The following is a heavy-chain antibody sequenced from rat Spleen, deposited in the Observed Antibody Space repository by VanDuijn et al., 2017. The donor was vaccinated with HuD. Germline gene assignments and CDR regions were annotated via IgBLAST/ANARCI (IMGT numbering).Heavy chain of an antibody. J-gene: IGHJ2*01. V-gene: IGHV5-19*01. Sequence: EVQLVESGGGLVQPGRSLKLSCVASGFTFNNYWMSWIRQAPKKGLEWVASISSGGGGTYYRDSVKGRFTISRDNAKSTLYLQMDSLRSEDTATYYCATLSYGSYPDYWGQGVMVTVSS. CDR2: ISSGGGGT. CDR3: ATLSYGSYPDY. CDR1: GFTFNNYW. D-gene: IGHD1-8*01.